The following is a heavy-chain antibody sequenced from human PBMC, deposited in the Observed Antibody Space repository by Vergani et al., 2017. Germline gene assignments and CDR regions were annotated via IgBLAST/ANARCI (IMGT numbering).Heavy chain of an antibody. D-gene: IGHD2-2*01. V-gene: IGHV1-3*04. CDR2: INSGEGDT. J-gene: IGHJ5*02. Sequence: QVQLVQSGAEVKKPGASVKVSCKASGYTFTSYAIHWVRQAPGQRLEWMGWINSGEGDTKYSQQFQGRVTITRDTSASTAYMQLSSLRSEDAAVYYCARSYLLYNWFDPWGQGTLVTVSS. CDR1: GYTFTSYA. CDR3: ARSYLLYNWFDP.